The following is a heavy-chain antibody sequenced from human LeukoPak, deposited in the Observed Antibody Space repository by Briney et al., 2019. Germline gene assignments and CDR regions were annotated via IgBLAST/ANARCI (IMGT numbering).Heavy chain of an antibody. CDR2: IYHSGST. D-gene: IGHD6-6*01. Sequence: SSETLSLTCTVSGGSISSGGYYWSWIRQPPGKGLEWIGYIYHSGSTNYNPSLKSRVTISVDTSKNQFSLKLSSVTAADTAVFYCARRSMYSTSSAFNLWGQGTLVTVSS. CDR3: ARRSMYSTSSAFNL. CDR1: GGSISSGGYY. J-gene: IGHJ4*02. V-gene: IGHV4-30-2*01.